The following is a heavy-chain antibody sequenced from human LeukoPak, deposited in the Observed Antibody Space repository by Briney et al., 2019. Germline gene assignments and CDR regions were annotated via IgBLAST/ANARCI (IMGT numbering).Heavy chain of an antibody. V-gene: IGHV4-34*01. Sequence: PSETLSLICAVYGGSFSGYYWSWIRQPPGKGLEWIGEVNHSGSTNYNPSLKSRVTISVDTSKNQFSLKLSSVTAADTAVYYCAREMTTHPSGDYWGQGTLVTVSS. D-gene: IGHD4-17*01. CDR1: GGSFSGYY. CDR2: VNHSGST. J-gene: IGHJ4*02. CDR3: AREMTTHPSGDY.